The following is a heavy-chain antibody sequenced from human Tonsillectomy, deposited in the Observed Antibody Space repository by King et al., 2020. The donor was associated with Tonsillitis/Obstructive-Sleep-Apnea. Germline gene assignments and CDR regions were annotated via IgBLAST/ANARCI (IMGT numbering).Heavy chain of an antibody. J-gene: IGHJ4*02. CDR1: GFTFSSYE. CDR2: ISSSGSTI. Sequence: VQLVESGGGLVQPGGSLRLSCAASGFTFSSYEMNWVRQAPGKGLEWVSYISSSGSTIYYADSVKGRFTISRDNAKNSLYLQMNSLRAEDTAVYYCARVDLPEPNDAHNFDYWGQGTLVTISS. D-gene: IGHD1-1*01. V-gene: IGHV3-48*03. CDR3: ARVDLPEPNDAHNFDY.